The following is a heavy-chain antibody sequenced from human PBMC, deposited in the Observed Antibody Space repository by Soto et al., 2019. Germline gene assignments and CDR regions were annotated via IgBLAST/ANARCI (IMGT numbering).Heavy chain of an antibody. CDR3: AREVTYYYGSGSYS. Sequence: KSSETLSLTCTVSGGSISSGDYYWSWIRQPPGKGLEWIGYIYYSGSTYYNPSLKSRVTISVDTSKNQFSLKLSSVTAADTAVYYCAREVTYYYGSGSYSWGQGTLVTVSS. V-gene: IGHV4-30-4*01. J-gene: IGHJ5*02. CDR2: IYYSGST. D-gene: IGHD3-10*01. CDR1: GGSISSGDYY.